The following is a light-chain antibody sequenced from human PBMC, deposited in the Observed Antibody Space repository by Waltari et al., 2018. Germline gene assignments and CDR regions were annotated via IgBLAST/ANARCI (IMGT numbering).Light chain of an antibody. J-gene: IGKJ2*01. CDR1: RGISNS. V-gene: IGKV1-NL1*01. Sequence: DIQMTQSPSSLYAYVGDRVIITCRASRGISNSLAWYQQKPGKAPNLLLYDASRLETGVPSRFSGSGSGTDYTLTISSLQPEDFATYYCQQCYGTPYTFGQGTKLEIK. CDR3: QQCYGTPYT. CDR2: DAS.